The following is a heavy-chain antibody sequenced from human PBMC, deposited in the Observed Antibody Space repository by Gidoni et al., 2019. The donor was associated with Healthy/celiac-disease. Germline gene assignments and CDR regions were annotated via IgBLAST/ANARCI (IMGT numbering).Heavy chain of an antibody. Sequence: PGKGLEWVAVIWYDGSNKYYADSVKGRFTISRDNSKNTLYLQMNSLRAEDTAVYYCARGEGVYYYDSSGYHGYFQHWGQGTLVTVSS. CDR3: ARGEGVYYYDSSGYHGYFQH. J-gene: IGHJ1*01. V-gene: IGHV3-33*01. CDR2: IWYDGSNK. D-gene: IGHD3-22*01.